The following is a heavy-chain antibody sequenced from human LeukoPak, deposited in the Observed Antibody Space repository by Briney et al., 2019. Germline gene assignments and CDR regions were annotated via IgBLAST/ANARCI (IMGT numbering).Heavy chain of an antibody. CDR3: ARHAGSYWASAFDI. J-gene: IGHJ3*02. Sequence: PSETLSLTCTVSGGSISSSSYYLGWIRHPPGKGLEWIGSIYYSGSTYYNPSLKSRVTISVDTSKNQFSLKLSSVTAADTAVYYCARHAGSYWASAFDIWGQGTMVTVSS. CDR1: GGSISSSSYY. CDR2: IYYSGST. D-gene: IGHD1-26*01. V-gene: IGHV4-39*01.